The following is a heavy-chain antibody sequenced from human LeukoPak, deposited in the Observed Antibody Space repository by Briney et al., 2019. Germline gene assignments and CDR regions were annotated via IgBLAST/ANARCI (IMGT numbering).Heavy chain of an antibody. Sequence: PGGSLRLSCAASGFTFSSYAMHWVRQAPGKGLEWVAVISYDGSNKYYADSVKGRFTISRDNSKNTLYLQMNSLRAEDTAVYYCARSASAYWGQGTLVTVSS. CDR2: ISYDGSNK. CDR1: GFTFSSYA. CDR3: ARSASAY. V-gene: IGHV3-30-3*01. J-gene: IGHJ4*02. D-gene: IGHD3-10*01.